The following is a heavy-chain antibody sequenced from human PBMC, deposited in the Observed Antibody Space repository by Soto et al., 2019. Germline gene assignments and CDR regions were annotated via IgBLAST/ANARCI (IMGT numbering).Heavy chain of an antibody. CDR2: IKTNTEGGTT. V-gene: IGHV3-15*07. CDR3: PPASVEGV. CDR1: GLTISNAW. Sequence: GGSLRLSCAASGLTISNAWMNWVRQAPGKGLEWVGRIKTNTEGGTTDYAAAVKGRFTVSRDDSKNTLYLQMNSLKTEDTAVNYCPPASVEGVWGPATTLTVSS. D-gene: IGHD2-15*01. J-gene: IGHJ6*02.